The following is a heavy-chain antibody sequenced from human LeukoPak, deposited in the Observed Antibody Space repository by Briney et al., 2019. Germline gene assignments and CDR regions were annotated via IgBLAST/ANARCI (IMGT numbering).Heavy chain of an antibody. V-gene: IGHV4-4*07. CDR3: ARSAFLVTAPGLYYFDY. CDR2: IYNSGST. J-gene: IGHJ4*02. D-gene: IGHD6-13*01. Sequence: PSETLSLTCTVSGGSISSYYWSWIRQPAGKGLEWIGHIYNSGSTNYNPSLKGRVTMSVATSKNQFSLHLSSVTAPDTAVYYCARSAFLVTAPGLYYFDYWGQGTLVAVSS. CDR1: GGSISSYY.